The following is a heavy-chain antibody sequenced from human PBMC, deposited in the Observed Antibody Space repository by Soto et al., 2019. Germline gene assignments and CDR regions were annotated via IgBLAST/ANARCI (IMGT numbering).Heavy chain of an antibody. D-gene: IGHD4-17*01. CDR3: ARGLTVTTVGWFDP. J-gene: IGHJ5*02. Sequence: QVQLQESGPGLVKPSQTLSLTCTVSGGSISSGGYYWSWIRQHPGKGLEWIGYIYYSGSTYYNPSLRSRVTLSVDTSKNQFSLKLRSVTAADTAVYYCARGLTVTTVGWFDPWGQGTLVTVSS. CDR2: IYYSGST. V-gene: IGHV4-31*03. CDR1: GGSISSGGYY.